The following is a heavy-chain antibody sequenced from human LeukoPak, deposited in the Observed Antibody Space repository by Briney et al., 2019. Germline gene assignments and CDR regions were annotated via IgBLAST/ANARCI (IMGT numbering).Heavy chain of an antibody. D-gene: IGHD2-2*01. CDR2: ISASGGST. CDR1: GFTFISYA. V-gene: IGHV3-23*01. CDR3: VKGYCSSISCYGDY. Sequence: PGGSLRLSCAASGFTFISYAMSWVRQAPGKGLEWVSAISASGGSTYYADSVKGRVTISRDNSKNTLYLQMSSLRAEDTAVYYCVKGYCSSISCYGDYWGQGTLVTFSS. J-gene: IGHJ4*02.